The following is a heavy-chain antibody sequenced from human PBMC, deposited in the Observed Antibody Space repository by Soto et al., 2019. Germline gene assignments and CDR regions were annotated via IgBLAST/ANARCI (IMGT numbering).Heavy chain of an antibody. V-gene: IGHV3-64D*06. CDR1: GFTFSNYA. CDR2: LSSNGVNT. D-gene: IGHD6-13*01. Sequence: PGGSLRLSCSVSGFTFSNYAMHWVRQAPGKGLEYVSALSSNGVNTYYADSMKGRFTISRDTSMNTLYLQMSSLRTEDTAVYYCVKGQGSSWYFWFDPWGQGTLVTVSS. J-gene: IGHJ5*02. CDR3: VKGQGSSWYFWFDP.